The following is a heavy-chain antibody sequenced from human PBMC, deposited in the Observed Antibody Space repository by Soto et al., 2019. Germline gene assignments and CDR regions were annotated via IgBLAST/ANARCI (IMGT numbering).Heavy chain of an antibody. Sequence: QVQLQQWGAGLLKPSETLSLTCAVYGGSFSGYYWSWIRQPPGKGLEWIGEINHSGSTNYNPSLKSRVTISVDTSKNQLSLQLSSVTAADTAVYYCARGPVRDYIWGSYRSNAFDIWGQGKMDTVSS. CDR3: ARGPVRDYIWGSYRSNAFDI. V-gene: IGHV4-34*01. J-gene: IGHJ3*02. CDR1: GGSFSGYY. D-gene: IGHD3-16*02. CDR2: INHSGST.